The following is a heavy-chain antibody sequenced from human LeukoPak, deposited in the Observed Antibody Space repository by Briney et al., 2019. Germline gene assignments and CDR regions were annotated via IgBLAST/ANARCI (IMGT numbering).Heavy chain of an antibody. Sequence: ASAKVSCKASGGTFSCYAISWVRQAPGQGLEWMGRIIPILGIANYAQKFQGRVTITADKSTSTAYMELRSLRSDDTAVYYCARDNTGYFDYWGQGTLVTVSS. J-gene: IGHJ4*02. D-gene: IGHD5-18*01. V-gene: IGHV1-69*04. CDR1: GGTFSCYA. CDR3: ARDNTGYFDY. CDR2: IIPILGIA.